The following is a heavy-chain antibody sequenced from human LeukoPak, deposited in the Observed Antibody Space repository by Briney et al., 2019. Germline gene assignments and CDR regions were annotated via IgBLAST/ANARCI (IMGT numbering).Heavy chain of an antibody. J-gene: IGHJ4*02. CDR3: AKGRSSGTYIFDY. CDR1: GFTFRSYA. CDR2: ISAGGGST. D-gene: IGHD1-26*01. Sequence: PGGSLRLSCAASGFTFRSYAMSWVRQAPGKGLEWVSGISAGGGSTYYADSVKGRFTISRDNSKNTLYLQMNSLTAEDTAVYYCAKGRSSGTYIFDYWGQGTLVTVSS. V-gene: IGHV3-23*01.